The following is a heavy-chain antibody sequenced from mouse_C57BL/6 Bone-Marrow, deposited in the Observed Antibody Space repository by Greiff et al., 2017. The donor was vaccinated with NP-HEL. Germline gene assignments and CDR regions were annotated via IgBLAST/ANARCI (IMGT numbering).Heavy chain of an antibody. CDR3: ASPRDSSGSPFAY. CDR1: GFTFTDYY. D-gene: IGHD3-2*02. CDR2: VYPYNGGT. V-gene: IGHV1-36*01. J-gene: IGHJ3*01. Sequence: EVKLVESGPVLVKPGPSVKISCKASGFTFTDYYMHWVKQSHGKSLEWIGLVYPYNGGTSYNQKFKGKATLTVDTSSSTAYMELNSLTSEDSAVYYCASPRDSSGSPFAYWGQGTLVTVSA.